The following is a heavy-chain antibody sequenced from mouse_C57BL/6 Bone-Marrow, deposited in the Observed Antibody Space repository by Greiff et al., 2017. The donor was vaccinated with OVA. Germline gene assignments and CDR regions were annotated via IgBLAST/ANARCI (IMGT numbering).Heavy chain of an antibody. D-gene: IGHD1-1*02. J-gene: IGHJ4*01. V-gene: IGHV1-64*01. CDR2: IHPNSGST. CDR3: ARELFYAMDY. CDR1: GYTFTSYW. Sequence: VQLQQPGSELVKPGASVKLSCKASGYTFTSYWRHWVKQRPGQGLEWIGMIHPNSGSTNYNEKFKSKATLTVDKSSSTAYMQLSSLTSEDSAVYYCARELFYAMDYWGQGTSVTVSS.